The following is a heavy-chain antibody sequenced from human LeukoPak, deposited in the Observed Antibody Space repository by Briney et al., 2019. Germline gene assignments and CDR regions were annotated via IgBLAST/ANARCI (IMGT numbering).Heavy chain of an antibody. J-gene: IGHJ6*02. Sequence: GVLRLSCKASGFTFGDYALGWVRQAPGKGLDWVGSIRSKTYGGTTEYAASVKGRFTISRDDSRTTAYLQMNSLKTEDTAVYYCTTDRVVATSTYYYYYGMDVWGQGTTVTVSS. CDR3: TTDRVVATSTYYYYYGMDV. CDR2: IRSKTYGGTT. D-gene: IGHD5-12*01. V-gene: IGHV3-49*04. CDR1: GFTFGDYA.